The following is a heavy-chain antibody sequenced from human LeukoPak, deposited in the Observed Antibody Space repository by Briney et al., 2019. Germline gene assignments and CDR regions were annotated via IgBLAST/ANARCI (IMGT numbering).Heavy chain of an antibody. J-gene: IGHJ3*02. CDR2: IYSAGTT. D-gene: IGHD1-26*01. CDR3: ARGGSSGAFDI. CDR1: GFTASSHY. V-gene: IGHV3-66*01. Sequence: GGSLRLSCVSSGFTASSHYTSWVRQAPGKGVEWVSFIYSAGTTYSADSVKGRFTISRDNSKNTLYLQMNSLRAEDTAVYYCARGGSSGAFDIWGQGTRVTVSS.